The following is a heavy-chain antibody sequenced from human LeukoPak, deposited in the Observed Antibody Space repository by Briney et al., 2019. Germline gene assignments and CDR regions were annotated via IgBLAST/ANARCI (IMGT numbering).Heavy chain of an antibody. V-gene: IGHV4-59*08. CDR2: IYSSGST. CDR1: GGSISSYY. Sequence: PSETLSLTCTVSGGSISSYYWSWIRHPPGKGLEWIGYIYSSGSTKYNPSLSGRVTISVDTSKNHFSLRLSSVTAPDTAVYYCARHFRTGGRSTDAFDIWGQGTMVTVSS. J-gene: IGHJ3*02. D-gene: IGHD2-15*01. CDR3: ARHFRTGGRSTDAFDI.